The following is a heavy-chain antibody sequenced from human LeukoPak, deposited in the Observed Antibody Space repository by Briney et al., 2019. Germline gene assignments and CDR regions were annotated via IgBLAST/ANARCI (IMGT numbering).Heavy chain of an antibody. V-gene: IGHV1-18*01. CDR1: GYTFTSYG. J-gene: IGHJ4*02. D-gene: IGHD3-10*01. Sequence: ASVKVSCKASGYTFTSYGVSWGRQAPGQGLEWMGWISAYNGNTNYAQKLQGRVTMTTETSTSTAYMELRSLRSDDTAVYYCARGSRYYGSGDNFDYWGQGTLVTVSS. CDR2: ISAYNGNT. CDR3: ARGSRYYGSGDNFDY.